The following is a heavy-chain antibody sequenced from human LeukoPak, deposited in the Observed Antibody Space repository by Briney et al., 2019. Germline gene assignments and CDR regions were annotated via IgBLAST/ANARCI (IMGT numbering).Heavy chain of an antibody. J-gene: IGHJ3*02. CDR1: GGSISSYY. D-gene: IGHD1-26*01. Sequence: PSETLSLTCTVSGGSISSYYWSWIRQPPGKGLEWIGYIYYSGSTNYNPSLKSRVTISVDTSKNQFSLKLSSVTAADTAVYYCARLGIVGDPDAFDIWGQGTMVTVSS. V-gene: IGHV4-59*08. CDR2: IYYSGST. CDR3: ARLGIVGDPDAFDI.